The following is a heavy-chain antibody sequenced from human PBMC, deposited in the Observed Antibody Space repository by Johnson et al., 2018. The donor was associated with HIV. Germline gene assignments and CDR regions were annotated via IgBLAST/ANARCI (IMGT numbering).Heavy chain of an antibody. CDR1: GFTVSSNY. Sequence: VQLVESGGGLVQPGGSLRLSCATSGFTVSSNYMSWVRQAPGKGLEWVSVIYSGGSTYYADSVKGRFTMSRDNSRKTLDLQMDSLRPEDRAVYFCARGREGEYLAGCGFDVWGQGTMVTVSS. D-gene: IGHD3-16*01. CDR2: IYSGGST. CDR3: ARGREGEYLAGCGFDV. J-gene: IGHJ3*01. V-gene: IGHV3-66*02.